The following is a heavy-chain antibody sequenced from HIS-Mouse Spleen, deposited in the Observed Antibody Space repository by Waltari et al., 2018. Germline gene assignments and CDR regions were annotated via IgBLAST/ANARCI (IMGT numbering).Heavy chain of an antibody. V-gene: IGHV4-39*07. D-gene: IGHD6-13*01. CDR2: LDYSGST. CDR1: GCSIRSSSYY. Sequence: QPQLQESGPGLVQPSEPLSLTCTVSGCSIRSSSYYWGWIRPPPGKGLEWIGSLDYSGSTYYNPSLKSRVTISVDTSKNQFSLKLSSVTAADTAVYYCAREIPYSSSWYDWYFDLWGRGTLVTVSS. J-gene: IGHJ2*01. CDR3: AREIPYSSSWYDWYFDL.